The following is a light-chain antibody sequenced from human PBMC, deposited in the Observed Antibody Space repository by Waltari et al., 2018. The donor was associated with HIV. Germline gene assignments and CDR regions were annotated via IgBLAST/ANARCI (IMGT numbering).Light chain of an antibody. CDR3: QSYDSGLSAYV. CDR1: SSHIGAGYD. V-gene: IGLV1-40*01. CDR2: GNT. J-gene: IGLJ1*01. Sequence: QSVLTQPPSVSGAPGMRVTISCTGSSSHIGAGYDVHWFQQLPGTAPNLLSYGNTNRPSGVPDRFSGSKSGTSASLAITGLQAEDEADYYCQSYDSGLSAYVFGTGTKVTVL.